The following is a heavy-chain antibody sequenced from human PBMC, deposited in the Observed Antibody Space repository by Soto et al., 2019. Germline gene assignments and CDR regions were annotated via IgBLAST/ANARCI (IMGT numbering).Heavy chain of an antibody. D-gene: IGHD3-10*01. Sequence: SETLSLTCTVSGGSISSSSYYWGWIRQPPGKGLEWIGSIYYSGSTYYNPSLRSRVTISVDTSKNQFSLKLTSVTAADTAIYFCARLVYDTRLNYMYLDFWGQGALVTVSS. J-gene: IGHJ4*02. V-gene: IGHV4-39*07. CDR1: GGSISSSSYY. CDR2: IYYSGST. CDR3: ARLVYDTRLNYMYLDF.